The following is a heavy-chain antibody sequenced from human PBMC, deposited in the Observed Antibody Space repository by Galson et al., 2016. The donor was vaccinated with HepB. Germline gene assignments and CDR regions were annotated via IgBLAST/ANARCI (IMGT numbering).Heavy chain of an antibody. Sequence: SVKVSCKASGDTFSSYVINWVRQAPGQGLEWMGGIIVKSATAQYSEIFWGRVTITADTSTSTAYMEISGLRSEDTAVYYCARAIAAAGYYYYYMDVWGEGTTVTVSS. CDR3: ARAIAAAGYYYYYMDV. CDR2: IIVKSATA. D-gene: IGHD6-13*01. J-gene: IGHJ6*03. CDR1: GDTFSSYV. V-gene: IGHV1-69*06.